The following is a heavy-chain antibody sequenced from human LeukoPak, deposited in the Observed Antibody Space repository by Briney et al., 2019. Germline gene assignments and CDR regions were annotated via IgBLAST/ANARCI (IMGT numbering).Heavy chain of an antibody. V-gene: IGHV3-48*02. CDR2: ISSSGMTI. CDR1: GFTFSAYP. J-gene: IGHJ4*02. Sequence: GGSLRLSCAASGFTFSAYPMNWVRQAPGKGLEWVSYISSSGMTIYYADSVKGRFAISRDNAKNSLYLQLNSLRDEDTAVYYCAREGPVVRGSEVDYWGQGTLVTVSS. D-gene: IGHD4-23*01. CDR3: AREGPVVRGSEVDY.